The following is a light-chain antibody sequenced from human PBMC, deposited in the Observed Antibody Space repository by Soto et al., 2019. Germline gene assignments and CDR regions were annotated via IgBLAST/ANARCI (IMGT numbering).Light chain of an antibody. J-gene: IGKJ1*01. V-gene: IGKV3-20*01. CDR2: DAS. CDR3: QQYGSSSWT. CDR1: QSVSSY. Sequence: EIVLTQSPATLSLSPGERATLSCRTSQSVSSYLAWYQQKPGQAPRLLIYDASNRATGIPDRFSGSESGTDFTLTISRLEPEDFAVYYCQQYGSSSWTFGQGTKVDIK.